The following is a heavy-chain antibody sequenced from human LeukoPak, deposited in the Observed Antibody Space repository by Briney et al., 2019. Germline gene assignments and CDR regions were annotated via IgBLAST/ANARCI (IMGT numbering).Heavy chain of an antibody. Sequence: KPSETLSLACSVSGGSISSYYWDSIRQPPGRGLEWVGCIYYSGRTSSHPSLKSRLTISVHTSKNHFSLTLSSVTVADTAVYYCARGQKYISGFTVTELGSGYYDNWGQGALVTVSS. J-gene: IGHJ4*02. V-gene: IGHV4-59*01. CDR3: ARGQKYISGFTVTELGSGYYDN. CDR2: IYYSGRT. D-gene: IGHD5-18*01. CDR1: GGSISSYY.